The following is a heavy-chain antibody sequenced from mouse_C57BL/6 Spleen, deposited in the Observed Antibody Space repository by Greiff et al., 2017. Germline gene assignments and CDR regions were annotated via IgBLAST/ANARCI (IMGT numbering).Heavy chain of an antibody. CDR2: ISNLAYSI. D-gene: IGHD2-3*01. Sequence: DVMLVESGGGLVQPGGSLKLSCAASGFTFSDYGMAWVRQAPRKGPAWVAFISNLAYSIYYADTVTGRFTISRENAKNTLYLVMSSLRSEDTAMYYCARLDGYPAYWGQGTLVTVSA. CDR3: ARLDGYPAY. J-gene: IGHJ3*01. V-gene: IGHV5-15*01. CDR1: GFTFSDYG.